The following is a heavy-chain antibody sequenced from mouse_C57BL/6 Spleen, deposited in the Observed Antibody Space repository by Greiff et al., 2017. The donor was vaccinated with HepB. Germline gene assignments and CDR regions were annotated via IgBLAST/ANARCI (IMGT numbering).Heavy chain of an antibody. V-gene: IGHV1-7*01. CDR2: INPSSGYT. Sequence: VQLQQSGAELAKPGASVKLSCKASGYTFTSYWMHWVKQRPGQGLEWIGYINPSSGYTKYNQKFKDKATLPADKSSSTAYMQLSSLTYEDSAVYYCARLTGTYYFDYWGQGTTLTVSS. CDR1: GYTFTSYW. CDR3: ARLTGTYYFDY. D-gene: IGHD4-1*01. J-gene: IGHJ2*01.